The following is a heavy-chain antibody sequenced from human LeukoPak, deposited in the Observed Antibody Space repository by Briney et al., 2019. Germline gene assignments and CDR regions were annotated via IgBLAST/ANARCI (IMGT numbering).Heavy chain of an antibody. CDR1: GGSFSGYY. Sequence: SETLSLTCAVYGGSFSGYYWSWIRQPPGEGLEWIGEINHSGSTNYNPSLKSRVTISVDTSKNQLSLKLSSVTAADTAVYYCARSTSSGWYDYWGQGTLVTVSS. CDR3: ARSTSSGWYDY. D-gene: IGHD6-19*01. CDR2: INHSGST. V-gene: IGHV4-34*01. J-gene: IGHJ4*02.